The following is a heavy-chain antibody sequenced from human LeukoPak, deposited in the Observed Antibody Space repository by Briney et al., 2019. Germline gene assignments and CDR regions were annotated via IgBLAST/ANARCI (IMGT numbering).Heavy chain of an antibody. CDR3: AKRSRGSSGWHDY. D-gene: IGHD6-19*01. V-gene: IGHV3-23*01. CDR2: VTNGGDNT. CDR1: GFTFSSFS. J-gene: IGHJ4*02. Sequence: PGGSLRLSGAASGFTFSSFSMTWVRQTPGKGLEWVSSVTNGGDNTHYADSVKGRFTISRDNSRNTLYLRMSSLRAEDTAVYYCAKRSRGSSGWHDYWGQGTLVTVSS.